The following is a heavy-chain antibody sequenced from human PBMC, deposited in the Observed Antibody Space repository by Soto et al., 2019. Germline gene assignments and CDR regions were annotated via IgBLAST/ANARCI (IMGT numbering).Heavy chain of an antibody. J-gene: IGHJ4*02. Sequence: ASLQVSWKTARYTFTTFFIRWARQAPRQGLEWLGWINVDSGDTKSADDFKGRVSMTRDTSVTTADLELTGLTSDDTAVYYCARECCSYDSSGSPFAFWLQGTLVTVSS. V-gene: IGHV1-2*07. CDR2: INVDSGDT. D-gene: IGHD3-22*01. CDR3: ARECCSYDSSGSPFAF. CDR1: RYTFTTFF.